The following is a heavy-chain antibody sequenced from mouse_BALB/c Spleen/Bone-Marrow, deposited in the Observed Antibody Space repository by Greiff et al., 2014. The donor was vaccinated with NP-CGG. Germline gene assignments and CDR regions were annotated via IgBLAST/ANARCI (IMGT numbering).Heavy chain of an antibody. Sequence: EVKVEESGPELVKPGASVKISCKASGYSFTGYFMNWVKQSHGKSLEWIGRINPYNGDTFYNQKFKGKATLTVDKSSSTAHMELLSLTSEDSAVYYCGREIYYGNPDYWGQGTTLTVSS. V-gene: IGHV1-37*01. CDR1: GYSFTGYF. CDR2: INPYNGDT. D-gene: IGHD2-1*01. J-gene: IGHJ2*01. CDR3: GREIYYGNPDY.